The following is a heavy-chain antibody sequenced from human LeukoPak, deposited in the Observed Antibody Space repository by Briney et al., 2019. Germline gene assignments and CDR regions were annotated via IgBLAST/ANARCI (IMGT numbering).Heavy chain of an antibody. CDR3: ARDSSSSSFLDY. Sequence: ASVKVSCKASGYTFTSYAMHWVRQAPGQRLEWMGWINAGNGNTKYSQKFQGRVTITRDTSASTAYMELSSLRSEDTAVYYCARDSSSSSFLDYWGQGTLVTVSS. J-gene: IGHJ4*02. CDR1: GYTFTSYA. V-gene: IGHV1-3*01. CDR2: INAGNGNT. D-gene: IGHD6-6*01.